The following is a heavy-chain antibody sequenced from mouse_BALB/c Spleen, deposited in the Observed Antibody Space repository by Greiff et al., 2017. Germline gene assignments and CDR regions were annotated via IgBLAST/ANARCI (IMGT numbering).Heavy chain of an antibody. CDR2: INPSNGRT. CDR1: GYTFTSYW. V-gene: IGHV1S81*02. D-gene: IGHD1-2*01. J-gene: IGHJ4*01. Sequence: QVQLQQSGAELAKPGASVKMSCKASGYTFTSYWMHWVKQRPGQGLEWIGEINPSNGRTNYNEKFKSKATLTVDKSSSTAYMQLSSLTSEDSAVYYCARRYGYPYYYAMDYWGQGTSVTVSS. CDR3: ARRYGYPYYYAMDY.